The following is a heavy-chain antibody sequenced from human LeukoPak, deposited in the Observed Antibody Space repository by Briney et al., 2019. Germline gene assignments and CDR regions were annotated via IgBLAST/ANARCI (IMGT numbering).Heavy chain of an antibody. V-gene: IGHV1-69*13. Sequence: GASVKVSCKASGGTFSSYAISWVRQAPGQGLEWMGGIIPILGTANYAQKFQGRVTITADESTSTAYMELSSLRSEDTAVYYCARVSAGDFWNSPFPMDVWGKGTTVTVSS. CDR3: ARVSAGDFWNSPFPMDV. CDR1: GGTFSSYA. CDR2: IIPILGTA. J-gene: IGHJ6*04. D-gene: IGHD3-3*01.